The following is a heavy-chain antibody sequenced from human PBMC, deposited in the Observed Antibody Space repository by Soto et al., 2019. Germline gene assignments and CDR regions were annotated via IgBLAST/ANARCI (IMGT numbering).Heavy chain of an antibody. CDR3: ARGGIAARPVLNYYMDV. Sequence: ASVKVSCKASGYTFTSYYMHWVRQAPGQGLEWMGIINPSGGSTSYAQKFQGRVTMTRDTSTSTVYMELSSLRSEDTAVYYCARGGIAARPVLNYYMDVWGKGTTGTVSS. CDR2: INPSGGST. J-gene: IGHJ6*03. D-gene: IGHD6-6*01. CDR1: GYTFTSYY. V-gene: IGHV1-46*01.